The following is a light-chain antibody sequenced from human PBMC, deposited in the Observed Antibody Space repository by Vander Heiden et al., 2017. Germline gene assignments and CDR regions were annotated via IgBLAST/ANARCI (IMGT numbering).Light chain of an antibody. CDR3: LLYMGSSTWM. V-gene: IGLV8-61*01. Sequence: QTVVTQEPSFSVSPGGTVTLTCGLSSGSVSTNNHPNWYQQTPGQAPRTLIYNTNIRSSGVPARVSGSILGNKAALSITGAQADDESDDYCLLYMGSSTWMFGGGTKLTVL. CDR1: SGSVSTNNH. J-gene: IGLJ3*02. CDR2: NTN.